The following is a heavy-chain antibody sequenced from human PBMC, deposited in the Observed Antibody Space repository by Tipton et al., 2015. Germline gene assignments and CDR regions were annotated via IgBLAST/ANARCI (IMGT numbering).Heavy chain of an antibody. J-gene: IGHJ5*02. D-gene: IGHD3-22*01. CDR3: ARGGAGYYYDSVGYLS. CDR2: IFHSGST. V-gene: IGHV4-59*01. CDR1: GGSISSFY. Sequence: TLSLTCTVSGGSISSFYWSWIRQPPGKGLEWIGYIFHSGSTSYNPSLRSRVFISIDTSKNQFSLKLNSVTAADTAVYYCARGGAGYYYDSVGYLSWGQGTLVTV.